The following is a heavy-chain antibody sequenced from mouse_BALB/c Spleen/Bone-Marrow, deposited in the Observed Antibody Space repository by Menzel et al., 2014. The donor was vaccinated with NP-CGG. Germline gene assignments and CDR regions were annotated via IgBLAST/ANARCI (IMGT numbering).Heavy chain of an antibody. Sequence: QVQLQQSGAELVRPGSSVKISCKASGYAFSSYWMNWVKQRPGQGLEWIGQIYPGDGDTNYNGKFKGKATLTADKSSSTAYMQRSSLTSEDSAVYFCARVGNYRGAMDYWGQGTSVTVSS. CDR3: ARVGNYRGAMDY. D-gene: IGHD2-1*01. V-gene: IGHV1-80*01. CDR2: IYPGDGDT. CDR1: GYAFSSYW. J-gene: IGHJ4*01.